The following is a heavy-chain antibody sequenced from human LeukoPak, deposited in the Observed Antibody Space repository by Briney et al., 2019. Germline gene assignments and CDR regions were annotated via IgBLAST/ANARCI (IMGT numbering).Heavy chain of an antibody. V-gene: IGHV1-2*02. Sequence: AASVNVSCKASGYTFTGYYMHWVRQAPGQGLEWMGWINPNSGGTNYAQRLQGRVTMTRDTSISTVYMELSRLRSDDTAVYYCARAGLGYSSSWDYYYYMDVWGKGTTVTVSS. CDR3: ARAGLGYSSSWDYYYYMDV. CDR2: INPNSGGT. CDR1: GYTFTGYY. D-gene: IGHD6-13*01. J-gene: IGHJ6*03.